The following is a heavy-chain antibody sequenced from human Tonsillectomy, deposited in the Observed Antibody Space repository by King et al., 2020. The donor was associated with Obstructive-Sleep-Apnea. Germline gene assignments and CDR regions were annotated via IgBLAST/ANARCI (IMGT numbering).Heavy chain of an antibody. Sequence: VQLQESGPGLVKPLQTLSLTCTVSGGSITSGGHYWGWIRQRPGKGLEWIGYIYYSGNPYYNPSLRSRVTLSIETSKTQFSLKLRSVTAADTAVYYCARDYDGGTFFNYWGQGSLVTVSS. CDR1: GGSITSGGHY. CDR3: ARDYDGGTFFNY. J-gene: IGHJ4*02. V-gene: IGHV4-31*03. D-gene: IGHD4-23*01. CDR2: IYYSGNP.